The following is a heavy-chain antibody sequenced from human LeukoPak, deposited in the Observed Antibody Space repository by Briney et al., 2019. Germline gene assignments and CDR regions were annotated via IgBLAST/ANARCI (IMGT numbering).Heavy chain of an antibody. Sequence: SETLSLTCTVSRGSISSYYWSWIRQPPGKGLEWIGYIYYSGSTNYNPSLKSRVTISVDTSKNQFSLKLSSVTAADTAVYYCARSGYYDSSGYLKDDAFDIWGQGTMVTISS. J-gene: IGHJ3*02. V-gene: IGHV4-59*12. D-gene: IGHD3-22*01. CDR1: RGSISSYY. CDR2: IYYSGST. CDR3: ARSGYYDSSGYLKDDAFDI.